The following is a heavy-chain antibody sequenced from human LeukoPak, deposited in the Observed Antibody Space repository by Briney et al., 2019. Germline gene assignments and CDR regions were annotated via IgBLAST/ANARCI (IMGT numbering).Heavy chain of an antibody. CDR2: IYPGDSDT. Sequence: GESLKLYCNGSGYSYTTYWIGWVRQMPGKGLEWMGIIYPGDSDTGYSPSFQGQVTISADKSISTAHLQWTSLKASDTAMYYCARGYYYPDYGGQGTLVTVSS. CDR1: GYSYTTYW. J-gene: IGHJ4*02. D-gene: IGHD3-10*01. CDR3: ARGYYYPDY. V-gene: IGHV5-51*01.